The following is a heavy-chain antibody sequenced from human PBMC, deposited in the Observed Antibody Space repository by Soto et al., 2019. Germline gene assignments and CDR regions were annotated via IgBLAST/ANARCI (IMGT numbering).Heavy chain of an antibody. CDR1: GFSITAGGMG. V-gene: IGHV2-70*12. D-gene: IGHD6-19*01. J-gene: IGHJ3*02. Sequence: SGPTLVNPTQTPTLTCTFSGFSITAGGMGVSWFRQPPGKALEWLALIDSDDDKFYSTSLKTRLTISKDTSKSQVVLRLTNMDPMDTGTYFCAQITYAVAPCGGAFEIWGRGTKVTV. CDR3: AQITYAVAPCGGAFEI. CDR2: IDSDDDK.